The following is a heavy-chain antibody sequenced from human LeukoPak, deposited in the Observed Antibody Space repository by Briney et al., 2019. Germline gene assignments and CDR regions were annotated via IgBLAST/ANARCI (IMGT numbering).Heavy chain of an antibody. CDR1: GFTFSSYA. V-gene: IGHV3-30-3*02. D-gene: IGHD2-2*01. J-gene: IGHJ4*02. CDR2: ISYDGSNK. CDR3: AKFGSSSPDY. Sequence: PGGSLRLSCAASGFTFSSYAMHWVRQAPGKGLEWVAVISYDGSNKYYADSVKGRFTISRDNSKNTLYLQMNSLRAEDTAVYYCAKFGSSSPDYWGQGTLVTVSS.